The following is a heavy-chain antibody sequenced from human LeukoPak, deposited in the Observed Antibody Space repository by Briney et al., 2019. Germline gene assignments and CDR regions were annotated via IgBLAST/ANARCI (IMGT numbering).Heavy chain of an antibody. CDR1: GYTFTSYG. Sequence: ASVKVSCKASGYTFTSYGISWVRQAPGQGLEWMGWISAYNGNTNYAQKLQGRVTMTTDTSTSTAYMELRSLRSDDTAVYYCARREWLCGHYYGMDVWGQGTTVTVSS. D-gene: IGHD3-3*01. J-gene: IGHJ6*02. V-gene: IGHV1-18*01. CDR2: ISAYNGNT. CDR3: ARREWLCGHYYGMDV.